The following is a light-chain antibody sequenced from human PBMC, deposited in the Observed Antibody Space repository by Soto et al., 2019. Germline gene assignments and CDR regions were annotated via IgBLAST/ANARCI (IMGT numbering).Light chain of an antibody. Sequence: QSALTQPASVSGSPGQSITISCTGTSSDVGGYNLVSWYQQESGKAPKLMIYEVSKRPSGVSNRFSGSKSGNTASLTISGLQAEDEADYYCSSYVSSSAVIFGGGTKLTVL. CDR1: SSDVGGYNL. CDR3: SSYVSSSAVI. V-gene: IGLV2-23*02. J-gene: IGLJ2*01. CDR2: EVS.